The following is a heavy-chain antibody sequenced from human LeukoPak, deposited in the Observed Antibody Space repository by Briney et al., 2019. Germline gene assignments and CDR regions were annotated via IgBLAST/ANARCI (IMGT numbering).Heavy chain of an antibody. CDR1: GGSISSSSYY. CDR3: ARHPTTGLDDAFDI. J-gene: IGHJ3*02. CDR2: IYYSGST. Sequence: PSETLSLTCTVSGGSISSSSYYWGWIRQPPGKGLEWIGSIYYSGSTYYNPSLKSRVTISVDTSKNQFSLKLSSVTAADTAAYYCARHPTTGLDDAFDIWGQGTMVTVSS. V-gene: IGHV4-39*01. D-gene: IGHD1-1*01.